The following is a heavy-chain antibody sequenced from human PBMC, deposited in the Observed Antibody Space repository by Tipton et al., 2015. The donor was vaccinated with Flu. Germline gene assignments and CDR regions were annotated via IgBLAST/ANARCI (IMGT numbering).Heavy chain of an antibody. D-gene: IGHD5-12*01. Sequence: SLRLSCAASGFTFSNAWMSWVRQAPGKGLEWVGRIKSKTDGGTTDYAAPVKGRFTISRDDSKNTLYLQMNSLKTEDTAVYYCTTDSVFEWLRFPYFDYWGQGTLVTVSS. CDR2: IKSKTDGGTT. CDR3: TTDSVFEWLRFPYFDY. CDR1: GFTFSNAW. J-gene: IGHJ4*02. V-gene: IGHV3-15*01.